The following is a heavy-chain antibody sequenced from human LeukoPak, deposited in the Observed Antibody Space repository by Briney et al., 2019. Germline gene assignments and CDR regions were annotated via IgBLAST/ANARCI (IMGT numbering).Heavy chain of an antibody. V-gene: IGHV3-30*04. D-gene: IGHD7-27*01. J-gene: IGHJ4*02. CDR2: ISYDGSNK. CDR1: GFTFSSYA. Sequence: GRSLRLSCAASGFTFSSYAMHWVRQAPGKGLEWVAVISYDGSNKYYADSVKGRFTISRDNSKNTLYLQMNSLRAEDTAVYYCATLWGYHYFDYWGQGTLVTVSS. CDR3: ATLWGYHYFDY.